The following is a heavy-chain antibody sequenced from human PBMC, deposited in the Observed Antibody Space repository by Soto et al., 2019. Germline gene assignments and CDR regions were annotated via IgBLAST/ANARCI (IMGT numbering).Heavy chain of an antibody. CDR3: ARDPRSITGTTSSEDFQF. J-gene: IGHJ1*01. D-gene: IGHD1-20*01. CDR1: GGTFSGYA. Sequence: QAHLMQSGAEVKKPGSSVKVSCKASGGTFSGYAISWVRQRPGRGLEWMGGILPIFGITTYAEKFQGRITLAADESTGTAFMDLRSLISEDTAVYYCARDPRSITGTTSSEDFQFWGPGTLVSVSS. V-gene: IGHV1-69*01. CDR2: ILPIFGIT.